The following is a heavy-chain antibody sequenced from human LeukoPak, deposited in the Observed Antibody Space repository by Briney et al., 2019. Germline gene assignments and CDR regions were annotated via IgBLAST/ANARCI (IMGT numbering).Heavy chain of an antibody. CDR3: AKESEHSSGHGAFDI. CDR2: ISNSSRTI. V-gene: IGHV3-48*01. Sequence: PGGSLRLSCSASGFTFITYSMNWVRQAPGKGLEWVSYISNSSRTIYYADSVKGRFTISRDNSKNTLYLQMNSLRAEDTAVYYCAKESEHSSGHGAFDIWGQGTMVTVSS. CDR1: GFTFITYS. D-gene: IGHD6-19*01. J-gene: IGHJ3*02.